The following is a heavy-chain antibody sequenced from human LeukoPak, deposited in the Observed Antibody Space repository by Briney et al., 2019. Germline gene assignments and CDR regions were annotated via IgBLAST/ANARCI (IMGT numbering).Heavy chain of an antibody. Sequence: GGLRLSCAASGFTVSSNYMSWVRQAPGKGLEWVSVIYSGGSTYYADSVKGRFTISRDNSKNTLYLQMNSLRAEDTAVYYCAREGPYYDILTGYINWGQGTLVTVSS. CDR2: IYSGGST. J-gene: IGHJ4*02. D-gene: IGHD3-9*01. CDR3: AREGPYYDILTGYIN. CDR1: GFTVSSNY. V-gene: IGHV3-53*01.